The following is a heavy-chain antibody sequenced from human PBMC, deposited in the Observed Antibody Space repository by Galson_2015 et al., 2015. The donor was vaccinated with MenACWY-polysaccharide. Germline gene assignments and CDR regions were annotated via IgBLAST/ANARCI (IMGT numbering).Heavy chain of an antibody. CDR1: GFTFDDYA. CDR3: AKDIDFSSTSCPYYYYYGMDV. J-gene: IGHJ6*02. V-gene: IGHV3-9*01. D-gene: IGHD2-2*01. CDR2: ISWNSGRI. Sequence: SLRLSCAASGFTFDDYAMHWVRQARGQGLEWVSGISWNSGRIGYADSVKGRFTISRDNSKNSLYLQMNSLRAEYTALYYCAKDIDFSSTSCPYYYYYGMDVWGQWTTVTVSS.